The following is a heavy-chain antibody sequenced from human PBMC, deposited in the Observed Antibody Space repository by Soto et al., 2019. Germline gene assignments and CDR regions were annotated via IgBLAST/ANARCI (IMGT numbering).Heavy chain of an antibody. CDR1: GFTFNQYA. J-gene: IGHJ4*02. V-gene: IGHV3-23*01. CDR3: ARDYTVAADPSSVILFDY. Sequence: EVQVLESGGGLVQRGGSLTLSCAASGFTFNQYAMSWVRQAPGKGLQWVSIIIANGGTYYADSVKGRFTISRDNSKNTGYLQMSNLRVEDTAIYYCARDYTVAADPSSVILFDYWGQGALVTVSS. D-gene: IGHD2-15*01. CDR2: IIANGGT.